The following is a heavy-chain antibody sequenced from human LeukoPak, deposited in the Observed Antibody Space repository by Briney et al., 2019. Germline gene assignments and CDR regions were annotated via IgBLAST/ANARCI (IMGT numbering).Heavy chain of an antibody. CDR2: IREDGSEK. Sequence: GGSLRLSCAASGFPFSNFWMTWVRQAPGKGLEWVANIREDGSEKYYVESVKGRFTISRDNAKNSLFLQMNSLRAEDTAVYYCATYTHWVAGDVWGQGTTVTVSS. CDR1: GFPFSNFW. CDR3: ATYTHWVAGDV. J-gene: IGHJ6*02. V-gene: IGHV3-7*01. D-gene: IGHD3-16*01.